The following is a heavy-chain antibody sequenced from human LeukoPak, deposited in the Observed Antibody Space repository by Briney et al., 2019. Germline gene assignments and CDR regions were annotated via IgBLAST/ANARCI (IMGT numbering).Heavy chain of an antibody. Sequence: SETLSLTCAVYGGSFSGYYWSWIRQPPGKGLEWIGEINHSGSTNYNPSLKSRVTISVDTSKNQFSLKLSSVTAADTAVYYCASLTAMVKGFDYWGQGTLVTVSS. V-gene: IGHV4-34*01. D-gene: IGHD5-18*01. CDR2: INHSGST. CDR3: ASLTAMVKGFDY. J-gene: IGHJ4*02. CDR1: GGSFSGYY.